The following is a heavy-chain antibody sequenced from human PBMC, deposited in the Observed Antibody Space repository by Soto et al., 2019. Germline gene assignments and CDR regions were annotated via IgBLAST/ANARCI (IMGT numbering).Heavy chain of an antibody. Sequence: ASVKVSCKASGYTFTSYAMHWVRQAPGQRLEWMGWINAGNGNTKYSQKFQGRVTITRDTSASTAYMALSSLRSEDTAVYYCARDRCPVGVCYYNWFDPWGQGTLVTVSS. CDR2: INAGNGNT. J-gene: IGHJ5*02. CDR3: ARDRCPVGVCYYNWFDP. CDR1: GYTFTSYA. D-gene: IGHD2-8*01. V-gene: IGHV1-3*01.